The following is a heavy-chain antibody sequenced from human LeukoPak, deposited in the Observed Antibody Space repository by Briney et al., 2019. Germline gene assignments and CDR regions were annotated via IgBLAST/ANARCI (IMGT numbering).Heavy chain of an antibody. CDR3: ARLKDYGSGSYLTRHYYYYYYMDV. Sequence: GESLKISCKGSGYSFTSYWIGWVRQMPGKGLEWMGIIYPGDSDTRYSPSFQGQVTISADKSISTAYLQWSSLKASDTAMYYCARLKDYGSGSYLTRHYYYYYYMDVWGKGTTVTVSS. D-gene: IGHD3-10*01. CDR2: IYPGDSDT. J-gene: IGHJ6*03. V-gene: IGHV5-51*01. CDR1: GYSFTSYW.